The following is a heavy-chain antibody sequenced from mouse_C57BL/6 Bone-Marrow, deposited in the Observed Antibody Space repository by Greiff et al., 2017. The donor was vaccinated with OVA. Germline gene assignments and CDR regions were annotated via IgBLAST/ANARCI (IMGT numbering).Heavy chain of an antibody. V-gene: IGHV8-8*01. CDR3: ARNYYGSSQYFDV. CDR2: IWWDDDK. CDR1: GFSLSTFGMG. D-gene: IGHD1-1*01. J-gene: IGHJ1*03. Sequence: QVTLKVSGPGILQPSQTLSLTCSFSGFSLSTFGMGVGWIRQPSGKGLEWLAHIWWDDDKYYNPALKSRLPISKDTSKNQVILKIANVDTADTATYYCARNYYGSSQYFDVWGTGTTVTVSS.